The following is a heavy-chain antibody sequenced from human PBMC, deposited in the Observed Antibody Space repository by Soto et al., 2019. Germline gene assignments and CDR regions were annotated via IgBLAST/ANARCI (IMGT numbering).Heavy chain of an antibody. J-gene: IGHJ3*02. Sequence: SETLSLTCTVSGGSISSYYWSWIRQPAGKGLEWIGRIYTSGSTNYNPSLKSRVTMSVDTSKNQFSLKLSSVTAADTAVYYCARVLRIFGVVMDYDNAFDIWGQGTMVTVSS. CDR3: ARVLRIFGVVMDYDNAFDI. CDR2: IYTSGST. D-gene: IGHD3-3*01. CDR1: GGSISSYY. V-gene: IGHV4-4*07.